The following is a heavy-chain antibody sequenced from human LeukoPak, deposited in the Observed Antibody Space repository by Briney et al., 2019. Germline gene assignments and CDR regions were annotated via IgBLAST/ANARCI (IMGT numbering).Heavy chain of an antibody. J-gene: IGHJ4*02. V-gene: IGHV3-7*01. CDR3: ARFLIAVAHAGFDY. CDR1: GFTFGHYA. CDR2: IKQDGSET. D-gene: IGHD6-19*01. Sequence: GGSLRLSCTGSGFTFGHYALAWVRQAPGKGLEWVANIKQDGSETYYVDSVKGRFTISRDNAKNSLYLQMNSLRAEDTAVYYCARFLIAVAHAGFDYWGQGTLVTVSS.